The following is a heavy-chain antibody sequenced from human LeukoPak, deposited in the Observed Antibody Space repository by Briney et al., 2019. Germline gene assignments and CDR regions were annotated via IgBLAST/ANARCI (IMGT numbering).Heavy chain of an antibody. Sequence: PGGSLRLSCAASGFTVSTYGMHWVRQAPGKGLGWVAFVRYDGSNKYADSVKGRFTISRDNSKNTLFRQMNSLRAEDTAVYYCAKDGGTHGEYYSYYMDVWGKGTTVTVSS. CDR1: GFTVSTYG. CDR3: AKDGGTHGEYYSYYMDV. V-gene: IGHV3-30*02. J-gene: IGHJ6*03. D-gene: IGHD2-15*01. CDR2: VRYDGSNK.